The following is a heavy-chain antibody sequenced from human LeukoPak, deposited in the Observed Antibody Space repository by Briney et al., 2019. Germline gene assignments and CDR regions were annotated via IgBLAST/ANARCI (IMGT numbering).Heavy chain of an antibody. Sequence: PSETLSLTCTVSGGSVSNYWSWIRPPPGKGVEWIGYIYYSGSTNYKPSLKSRVTISVDTSKNQFSLKLSSVTAADTAVYYCSRHSPSGAYFDLGGRGTLVTVVS. CDR1: GGSVSNY. CDR3: SRHSPSGAYFDL. CDR2: IYYSGST. D-gene: IGHD3-10*01. J-gene: IGHJ2*01. V-gene: IGHV4-59*08.